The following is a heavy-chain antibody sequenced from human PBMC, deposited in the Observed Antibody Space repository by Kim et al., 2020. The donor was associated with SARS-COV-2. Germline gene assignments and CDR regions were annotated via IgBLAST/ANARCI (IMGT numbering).Heavy chain of an antibody. J-gene: IGHJ5*02. CDR1: GGSFSGYY. Sequence: SETLSLTCAVYGGSFSGYYWSWIRQPPGKGLEWIGEINHSGSTNYNPSLKSRVTISVDTSKNQFSLKLSSVTAADTAVYYCARSLRMKCSGGSCYHLNWFDPWGQGTLVTVSS. CDR3: ARSLRMKCSGGSCYHLNWFDP. D-gene: IGHD2-15*01. CDR2: INHSGST. V-gene: IGHV4-34*01.